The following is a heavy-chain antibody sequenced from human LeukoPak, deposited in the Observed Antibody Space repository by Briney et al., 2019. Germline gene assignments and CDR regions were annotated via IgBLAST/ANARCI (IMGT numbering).Heavy chain of an antibody. V-gene: IGHV1-2*02. CDR3: ARLHGLGGAWTAMANFDY. J-gene: IGHJ4*01. Sequence: ASVKVSCKASGYTFTGYYMHWVRQAPGQGLEWMGWINPNSGGTNYAQKFQGRVTMTRDTSISTAYMELSRLRSDDTAVYYCARLHGLGGAWTAMANFDYWGQGTLVTVSS. CDR1: GYTFTGYY. D-gene: IGHD5-18*01. CDR2: INPNSGGT.